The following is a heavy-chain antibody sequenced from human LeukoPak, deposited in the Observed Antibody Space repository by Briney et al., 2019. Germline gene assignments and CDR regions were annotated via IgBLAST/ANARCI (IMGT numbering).Heavy chain of an antibody. Sequence: GGSLRLSCAASGLTFSSYGMNWVRQAPGKGLEWVSYISSSGSTIYYADSVKGRFTISRDNAKNSLYLQMNSLRAEDTAVYYCASRDGAFDYWGQGTLVTVSS. CDR2: ISSSGSTI. CDR3: ASRDGAFDY. J-gene: IGHJ4*02. V-gene: IGHV3-48*04. CDR1: GLTFSSYG.